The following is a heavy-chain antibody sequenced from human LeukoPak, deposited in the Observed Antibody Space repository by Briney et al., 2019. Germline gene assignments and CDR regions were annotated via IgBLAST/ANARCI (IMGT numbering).Heavy chain of an antibody. CDR1: GFTFNTYA. Sequence: PGGSLRLSCAASGFTFNTYAMSWVRQAPGKGLEWVSAISCSGGVTYYADSVKGRFTVSRDNPKNTLYLQMNSLRAEDTAVYYCAKGTMDGGQYYYDSSGGQGTLVTVSS. J-gene: IGHJ4*02. D-gene: IGHD3-22*01. CDR2: ISCSGGVT. CDR3: AKGTMDGGQYYYDSS. V-gene: IGHV3-23*01.